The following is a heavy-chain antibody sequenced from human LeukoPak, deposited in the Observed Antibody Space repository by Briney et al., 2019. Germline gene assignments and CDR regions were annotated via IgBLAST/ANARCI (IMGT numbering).Heavy chain of an antibody. CDR3: AAGGVYDLLDH. J-gene: IGHJ4*02. Sequence: ASVKVSCKVSGYTLTELSMHWVRQAPGKGLEWMGGFDPENGEAIYAQKFQGRVTMTEDTSTDTVYMELNSLKSEDTAVYYCAAGGVYDLLDHWGQGTLVTVS. D-gene: IGHD2-8*01. CDR1: GYTLTELS. CDR2: FDPENGEA. V-gene: IGHV1-24*01.